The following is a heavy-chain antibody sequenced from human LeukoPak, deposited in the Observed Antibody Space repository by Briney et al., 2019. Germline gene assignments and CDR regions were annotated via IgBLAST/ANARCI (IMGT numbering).Heavy chain of an antibody. CDR3: ARIPIVVITSGGY. CDR1: GFTFSSYA. CDR2: ISSNGGST. J-gene: IGHJ4*02. Sequence: GGSLRLSCAASGFTFSSYAMHWVRQAPGKGLEYVSAISSNGGSTYYANSVKGRFTISRDNSKNTLYLQMGSLRAEDTAVYYCARIPIVVITSGGYWGQGTLVTVSS. V-gene: IGHV3-64*01. D-gene: IGHD3-22*01.